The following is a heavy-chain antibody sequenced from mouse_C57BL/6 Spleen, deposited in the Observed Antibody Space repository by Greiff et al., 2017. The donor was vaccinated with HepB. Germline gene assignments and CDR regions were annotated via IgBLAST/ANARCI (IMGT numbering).Heavy chain of an antibody. D-gene: IGHD4-1*01. CDR3: ARTGTGYWYFDV. V-gene: IGHV15-2*01. Sequence: QVQLQQSGSELRSPGSSVKLSCKDFDSEVFPLAYMSWVRQKPGHGFEWIGGILPSIGRTIYGEKFEDKATLDADTLSNTAYLELNSLTSEDSAIYYCARTGTGYWYFDVWGTGTTVTVSS. CDR2: ILPSIGRT. J-gene: IGHJ1*03. CDR1: DSEVFPLAY.